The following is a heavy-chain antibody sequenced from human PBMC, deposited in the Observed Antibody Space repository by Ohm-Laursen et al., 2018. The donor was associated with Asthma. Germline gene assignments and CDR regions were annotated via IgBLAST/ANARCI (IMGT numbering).Heavy chain of an antibody. V-gene: IGHV3-21*01. CDR3: ARIGPEWELPGREYSLHH. D-gene: IGHD1-26*01. Sequence: SLRLSCAAPGFTFSSYWMSWVRQVPGKGLEWVASISTASTFIYYADSVRGRFTTSRDNAKNSVYLQMNSLRAEDAALYYCARIGPEWELPGREYSLHHWGQGTQVTVSS. CDR2: ISTASTFI. J-gene: IGHJ1*01. CDR1: GFTFSSYW.